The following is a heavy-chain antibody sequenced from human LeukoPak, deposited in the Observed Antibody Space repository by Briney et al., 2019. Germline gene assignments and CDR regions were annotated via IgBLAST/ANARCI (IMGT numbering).Heavy chain of an antibody. J-gene: IGHJ6*03. V-gene: IGHV4-39*07. CDR1: GDSISTSSYY. CDR3: ARDYAPNYYYYYYCMDV. Sequence: SETLSLTCTVSGDSISTSSYYWGWIRQPPGKGLEWIGSIYYTGSTYYNPSLKSRVTISVDTSKNQFSLKLSSVTAADTAVYYCARDYAPNYYYYYYCMDVWGKGATVTVSS. CDR2: IYYTGST. D-gene: IGHD2-8*01.